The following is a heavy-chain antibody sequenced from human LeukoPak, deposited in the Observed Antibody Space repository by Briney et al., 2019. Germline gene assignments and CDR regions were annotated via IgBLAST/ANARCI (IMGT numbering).Heavy chain of an antibody. D-gene: IGHD3-3*01. J-gene: IGHJ3*02. V-gene: IGHV3-30*03. CDR1: GFSFNDHY. CDR3: ARDILEWFYRGDAFDI. CDR2: ISYDGSNK. Sequence: GGSLRLSCVASGFSFNDHYMDWVRQAPGKGLEWVAVISYDGSNKYYADSVKGRFTISRDNSKNTLYLQMNSLRAEDTAVYYCARDILEWFYRGDAFDIWGQGTMVTVSS.